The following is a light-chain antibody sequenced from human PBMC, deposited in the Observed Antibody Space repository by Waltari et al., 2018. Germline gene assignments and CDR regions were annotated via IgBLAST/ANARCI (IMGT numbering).Light chain of an antibody. CDR2: GAS. Sequence: VVFTQSPGTLYLSPGERATLACRASPSVGTSLAWYQQRPGQAPRLLIYGASRRATGIPDRFSGSGSGTDFSLTISRLEPEDFAVYYCQNYVRLPATFGQGTKVEV. CDR3: QNYVRLPAT. V-gene: IGKV3-20*01. CDR1: PSVGTS. J-gene: IGKJ1*01.